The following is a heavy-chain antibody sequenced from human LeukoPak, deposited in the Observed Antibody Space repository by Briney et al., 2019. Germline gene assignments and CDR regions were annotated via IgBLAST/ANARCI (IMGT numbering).Heavy chain of an antibody. D-gene: IGHD3-10*01. CDR2: INHSGST. Sequence: PSETLSLTCAVYGGSFSGYYWSWIRQSPGKGLEWIGEINHSGSTNYNPSLKSRVTISVDTSKNQFSLKLSSVTAADTAVYYCARGSGYYGSGSYYNLGGYYYGMDVWGQGTTVTVSS. CDR3: ARGSGYYGSGSYYNLGGYYYGMDV. J-gene: IGHJ6*02. CDR1: GGSFSGYY. V-gene: IGHV4-34*01.